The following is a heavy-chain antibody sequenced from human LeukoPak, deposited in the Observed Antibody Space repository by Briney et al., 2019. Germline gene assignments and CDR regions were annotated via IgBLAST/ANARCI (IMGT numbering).Heavy chain of an antibody. Sequence: SETLSLTCAVSGYSISSGYYWGWIRQPPGKGLEWIGSIYHSGSTYYNPSLKSRVTISVDTSKNQFSLKLSSVTAADTAVYYCARSGKKTDYWGRGTLVTVSS. CDR1: GYSISSGYY. J-gene: IGHJ4*02. V-gene: IGHV4-38-2*01. CDR2: IYHSGST. CDR3: ARSGKKTDY.